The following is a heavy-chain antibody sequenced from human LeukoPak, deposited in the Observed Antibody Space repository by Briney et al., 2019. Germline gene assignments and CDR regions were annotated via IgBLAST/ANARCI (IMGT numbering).Heavy chain of an antibody. V-gene: IGHV5-51*01. CDR2: IYPGDSDT. J-gene: IGHJ5*02. CDR3: ARLGGSYDILTGYYEPNWFDP. Sequence: GESLKISCKGSGYSFTSYWIGWVRQMPGKGLEWMGIIYPGDSDTRYGPSFQGQVTISADKSISTAYLRWSSLKASDTAMYYCARLGGSYDILTGYYEPNWFDPWGQGTLVTVSS. CDR1: GYSFTSYW. D-gene: IGHD3-9*01.